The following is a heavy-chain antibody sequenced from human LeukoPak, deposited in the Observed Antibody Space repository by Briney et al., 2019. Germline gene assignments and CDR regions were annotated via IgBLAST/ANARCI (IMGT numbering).Heavy chain of an antibody. J-gene: IGHJ6*04. CDR1: GDSLTSGSRY. D-gene: IGHD4-17*01. CDR3: ARCMSELDYGDYAYYYHMDV. V-gene: IGHV4-61*09. Sequence: SQTLSLTCTVSGDSLTSGSRYWSWIRQPAGKGLEWIGHFYSSTRTTYNPSLESRVTIPGDTAKNQFSLKLDSVTAADTAVYFCARCMSELDYGDYAYYYHMDVWGKGTTVTASS. CDR2: FYSSTRT.